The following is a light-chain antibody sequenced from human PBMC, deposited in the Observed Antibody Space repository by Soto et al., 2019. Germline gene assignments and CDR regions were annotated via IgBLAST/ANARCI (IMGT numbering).Light chain of an antibody. CDR2: AAS. V-gene: IGKV1-6*01. Sequence: AIQMTQSPPSLSASVGEKIIITCRASRDVGSDVSWYQQKPGQAPKLLIYAASNLYTGVPSRFSGSRSGTEFTLTISSLQPEDFASYYCLQDYGDSWTFGQGTKVDIK. CDR3: LQDYGDSWT. CDR1: RDVGSD. J-gene: IGKJ1*01.